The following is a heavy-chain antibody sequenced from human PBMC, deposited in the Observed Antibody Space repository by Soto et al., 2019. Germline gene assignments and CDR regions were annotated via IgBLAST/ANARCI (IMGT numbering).Heavy chain of an antibody. D-gene: IGHD3-3*01. V-gene: IGHV4-61*01. Sequence: SETLSLTCTVSGGSVSSGSYYWSWIRQPPGKGLEWIGYIYYSGSTNYNPSLKSRVTISVDTSKNQFSLKLSSVTAADTVVYYCARDRRGTIFGVGGYNWFDPWGQGTLVTVSS. CDR1: GGSVSSGSYY. CDR3: ARDRRGTIFGVGGYNWFDP. CDR2: IYYSGST. J-gene: IGHJ5*02.